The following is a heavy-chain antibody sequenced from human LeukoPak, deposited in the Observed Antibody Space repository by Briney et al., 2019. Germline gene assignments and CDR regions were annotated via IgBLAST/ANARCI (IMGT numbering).Heavy chain of an antibody. D-gene: IGHD2-15*01. CDR1: GFTFSNAW. CDR2: IKQDGSEK. CDR3: ARVGGLNYFDY. V-gene: IGHV3-7*01. Sequence: GGSLRLSCAASGFTFSNAWMSWVRQAPGKGLEWVANIKQDGSEKYYVDSVKGRFTISRDNAKNSLYLQMNSLRAEDTAVYYCARVGGLNYFDYWGQGTLVTVSS. J-gene: IGHJ4*02.